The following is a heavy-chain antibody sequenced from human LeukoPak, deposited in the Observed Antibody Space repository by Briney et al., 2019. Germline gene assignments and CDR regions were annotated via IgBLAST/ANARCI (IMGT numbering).Heavy chain of an antibody. Sequence: ASVKVSCKASGYTFTSYYMHWVRQAPGQGLEWMGIINPSGGSTSYAQKFQGRVTMTEDTSTDTAYMELSSLRSEDTAVYYCATVFLLGARRGAFDIWGQGTMVTVSS. CDR2: INPSGGST. CDR1: GYTFTSYY. CDR3: ATVFLLGARRGAFDI. V-gene: IGHV1-46*01. J-gene: IGHJ3*02. D-gene: IGHD1-26*01.